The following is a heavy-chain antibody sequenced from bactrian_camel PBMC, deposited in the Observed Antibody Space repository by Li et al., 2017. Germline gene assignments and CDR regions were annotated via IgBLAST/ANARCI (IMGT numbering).Heavy chain of an antibody. CDR2: ISTGGSTT. Sequence: QVQLVESGGALVQPGGSLRLSCVASGFTFSNYAMSWVRQAPGKGLQWVSSISTGGSTTYYTDSVKGRFTISRDNAKNTLYLQMNSLKPEDTAMYYCAADPRRYCNGGYPFVGQGTQVTVS. D-gene: IGHD2*01. V-gene: IGHV3-2*01. CDR1: GFTFSNYA. J-gene: IGHJ4*01.